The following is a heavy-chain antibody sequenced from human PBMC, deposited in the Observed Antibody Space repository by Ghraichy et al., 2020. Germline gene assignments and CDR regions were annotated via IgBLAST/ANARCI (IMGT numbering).Heavy chain of an antibody. CDR1: GGSISSGGYS. CDR3: ARSAKRCTSCYTREFDY. V-gene: IGHV4-30-2*01. J-gene: IGHJ4*02. Sequence: SETLSLTCAVSGGSISSGGYSWSWIRQPPGKGLEWIGYIYHSGSTYYNPSLKSRVTISVDRSKNQFSLKLSSVTAADTAVYYCARSAKRCTSCYTREFDYWGQGTLVTVSS. D-gene: IGHD2-2*01. CDR2: IYHSGST.